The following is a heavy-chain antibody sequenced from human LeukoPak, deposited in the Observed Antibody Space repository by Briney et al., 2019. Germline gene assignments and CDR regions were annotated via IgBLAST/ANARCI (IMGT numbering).Heavy chain of an antibody. D-gene: IGHD5-24*01. CDR2: ISSSSSYI. Sequence: GGSLRLSCAASGFTFSSYSMNWVRQAPGKGLEWVSSISSSSSYIYYADSVKGRFTISRDNAKNSLYLQMNSLRAEDTAVYYCARWPRRATNPSYYFDYWGQGTLVTVSS. J-gene: IGHJ4*02. CDR1: GFTFSSYS. CDR3: ARWPRRATNPSYYFDY. V-gene: IGHV3-21*01.